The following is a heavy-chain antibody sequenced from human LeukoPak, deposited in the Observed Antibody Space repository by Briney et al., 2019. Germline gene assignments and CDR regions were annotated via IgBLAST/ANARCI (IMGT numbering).Heavy chain of an antibody. D-gene: IGHD5-18*01. Sequence: PGGSLRLSCAASGFTFSNYAMSWVRQAPGKGLEWVSSISYGDGSTYYADPLKGRFTISRDNSKSMLYLQMNSLRADDAAVYYCARTGYNYGTPLNYWGQGTLVTVTA. CDR1: GFTFSNYA. CDR2: ISYGDGST. V-gene: IGHV3-23*01. CDR3: ARTGYNYGTPLNY. J-gene: IGHJ4*02.